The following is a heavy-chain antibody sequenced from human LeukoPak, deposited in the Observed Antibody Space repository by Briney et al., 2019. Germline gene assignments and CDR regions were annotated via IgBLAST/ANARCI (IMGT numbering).Heavy chain of an antibody. J-gene: IGHJ4*02. CDR2: MSAYNGNT. Sequence: ASVTVSCKASGCTFTSYGISWVRQAPGQGLEGMGWMSAYNGNTNYAQKLQGRVTMTTDTSTSTAYMELRSLTSDDTAVYYCARWENYGDYRIDYWGQGTLVTASS. CDR3: ARWENYGDYRIDY. V-gene: IGHV1-18*01. D-gene: IGHD4-17*01. CDR1: GCTFTSYG.